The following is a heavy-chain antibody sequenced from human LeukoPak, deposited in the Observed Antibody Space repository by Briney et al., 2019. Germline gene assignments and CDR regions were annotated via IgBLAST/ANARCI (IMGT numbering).Heavy chain of an antibody. J-gene: IGHJ4*02. V-gene: IGHV4-30-2*01. Sequence: SETLSLTCAVSGGSISSGGYSWSWIRQPPGKGLEWIGYIYHSGSTYYNPSLKSRVTISVDRSKNQFSLKLSSVTAADTAVYYCARASGYYDSSGYYYCFDYWGQGTLVTVSS. CDR2: IYHSGST. D-gene: IGHD3-22*01. CDR3: ARASGYYDSSGYYYCFDY. CDR1: GGSISSGGYS.